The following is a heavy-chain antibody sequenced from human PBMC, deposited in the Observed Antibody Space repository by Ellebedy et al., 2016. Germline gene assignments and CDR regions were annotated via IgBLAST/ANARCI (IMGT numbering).Heavy chain of an antibody. CDR3: AREDINYYDSSGYYDGFNP. CDR1: GYTFTGYY. D-gene: IGHD3-22*01. Sequence: ASVKVSCXASGYTFTGYYMHWVRQAPGQGLEWMGWINPNSGGTNYAQKFQGRVTMTRDTSISTAYMELSRLRSDDTAVYYCAREDINYYDSSGYYDGFNPWGQGTLVTVSS. CDR2: INPNSGGT. J-gene: IGHJ5*02. V-gene: IGHV1-2*02.